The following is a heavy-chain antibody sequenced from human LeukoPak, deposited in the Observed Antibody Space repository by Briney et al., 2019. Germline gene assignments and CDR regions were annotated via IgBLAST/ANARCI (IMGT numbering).Heavy chain of an antibody. CDR3: AELGITMIGVV. CDR1: GFTFSSYE. Sequence: GGSLRLPCAASGFTFSSYEMNWVRQAPGKGLEWVSYISSSGSTIYYADSVKGRFTISRDNAKNSLYLQMNSLRAEDTAVYYCAELGITMIGVVWGKGTTVTTSS. V-gene: IGHV3-48*03. J-gene: IGHJ6*04. D-gene: IGHD3-10*02. CDR2: ISSSGSTI.